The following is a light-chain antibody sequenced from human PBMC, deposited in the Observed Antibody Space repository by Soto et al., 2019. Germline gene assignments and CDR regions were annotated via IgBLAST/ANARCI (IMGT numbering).Light chain of an antibody. Sequence: QSALTQPRSVSGSPGQSVTISCTGTSSDVGGYNYVSWYQQHPGKAPKLMYYDVTKPPSGVPDRFSGTKSGNTASLTISGLQAEDEADYYCCSFSGSPYVFGSGTKVTVL. J-gene: IGLJ1*01. CDR2: DVT. CDR3: CSFSGSPYV. V-gene: IGLV2-11*01. CDR1: SSDVGGYNY.